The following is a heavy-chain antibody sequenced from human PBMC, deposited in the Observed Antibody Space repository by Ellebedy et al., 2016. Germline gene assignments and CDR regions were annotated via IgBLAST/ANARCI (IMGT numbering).Heavy chain of an antibody. J-gene: IGHJ3*01. CDR1: GFTFSSYW. V-gene: IGHV3-74*01. Sequence: GESLKISCAASGFTFSSYWMHWVRQAPGKGLVWVSRINSDGSSTSYADSVKGRFTISRDNAKNTLYLQMNSLRVEDTAVYYCARESGAGGISYGLDLWGQGTVVTVSS. CDR3: ARESGAGGISYGLDL. D-gene: IGHD6-13*01. CDR2: INSDGSST.